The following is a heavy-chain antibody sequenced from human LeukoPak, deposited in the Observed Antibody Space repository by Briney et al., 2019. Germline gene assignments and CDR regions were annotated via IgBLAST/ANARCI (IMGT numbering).Heavy chain of an antibody. CDR2: IYYSGST. J-gene: IGHJ6*02. V-gene: IGHV4-30-4*01. D-gene: IGHD4-17*01. Sequence: PSQTLSLTCTVSGGSISSGDYYWSWIRQPPGKGLEWIGYIYYSGSTYYNPSLKSRVTISVDTSKNQFSLKLSSMTAADTAVYYCARASDYGGYYGMDVWGQGTTVTVSS. CDR1: GGSISSGDYY. CDR3: ARASDYGGYYGMDV.